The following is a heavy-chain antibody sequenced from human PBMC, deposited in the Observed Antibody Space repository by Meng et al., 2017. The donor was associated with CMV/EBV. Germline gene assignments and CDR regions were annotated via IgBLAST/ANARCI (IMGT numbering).Heavy chain of an antibody. J-gene: IGHJ5*02. Sequence: SVKVSCKASGGTFSSYAISWVRQAPGQGLEWMGGIIPIFGTANYAQKFQGRVTITTDESTSTAYMGLSSLRSEDTAVYYCARRVTMAGNWFDPWGQGTLVTVSS. V-gene: IGHV1-69*05. CDR1: GGTFSSYA. CDR3: ARRVTMAGNWFDP. D-gene: IGHD4/OR15-4a*01. CDR2: IIPIFGTA.